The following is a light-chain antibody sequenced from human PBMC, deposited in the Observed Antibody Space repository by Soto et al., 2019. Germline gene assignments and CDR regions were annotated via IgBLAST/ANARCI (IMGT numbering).Light chain of an antibody. V-gene: IGLV2-8*01. Sequence: QSALTQPPSASGSAGQSVTISCAGSSSDVGKYDYVSWYQQHPGKAPKLMIYEVTKRPSGVPGRFSGSKSGNTASLTVSGLQADDEGDYYCSAYAGSENTLFGSGTKVTVL. CDR1: SSDVGKYDY. CDR3: SAYAGSENTL. J-gene: IGLJ1*01. CDR2: EVT.